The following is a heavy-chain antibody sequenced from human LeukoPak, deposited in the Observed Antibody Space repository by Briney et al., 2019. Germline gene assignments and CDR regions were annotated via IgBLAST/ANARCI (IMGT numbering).Heavy chain of an antibody. CDR1: GGSIGSTTYY. J-gene: IGHJ6*03. V-gene: IGHV4-39*07. CDR2: IYYSGST. Sequence: RASETLSLTCTVSGGSIGSTTYYWGWIRQTPGKGLEWIGSIYYSGSTYYNPSLNSRVTISVDTSKNQFSLKLSSVTAADTAVYYCARAAESSTGYYYYYMDVWGKGTTVTVSS. CDR3: ARAAESSTGYYYYYMDV.